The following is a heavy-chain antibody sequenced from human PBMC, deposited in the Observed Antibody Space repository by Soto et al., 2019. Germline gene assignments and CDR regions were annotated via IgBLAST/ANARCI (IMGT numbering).Heavy chain of an antibody. Sequence: QVQLVESGGDVVQPGGSLRLSCAVSGFTFSLYGMHWVRQAPGKGLEWVAFISYEGRNKYYADSVKGRFTISRDNSKNTLSLQMESLRHEDTAVYYCAKGRDSTLVRWQYFDNWGQGTQVTVSS. CDR2: ISYEGRNK. J-gene: IGHJ4*02. D-gene: IGHD4-4*01. CDR1: GFTFSLYG. CDR3: AKGRDSTLVRWQYFDN. V-gene: IGHV3-30*18.